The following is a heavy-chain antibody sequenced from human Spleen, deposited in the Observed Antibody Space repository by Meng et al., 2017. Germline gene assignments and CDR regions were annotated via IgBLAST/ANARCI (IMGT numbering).Heavy chain of an antibody. Sequence: QVQLVQSGAEVKKPGASAKVSCKASGYTFTGYYVHWVRQAPGQGLEWMGRNNPKTGATTYAQKFQGRVTMTRDTSISTAYMELSGLESDDTAVYYCARDPPFDYWGQGTLVTVSS. CDR3: ARDPPFDY. J-gene: IGHJ4*02. CDR2: NNPKTGAT. V-gene: IGHV1-2*06. CDR1: GYTFTGYY.